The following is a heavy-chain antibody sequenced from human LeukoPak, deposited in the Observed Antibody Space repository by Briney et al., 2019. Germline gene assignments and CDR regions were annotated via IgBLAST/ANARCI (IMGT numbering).Heavy chain of an antibody. J-gene: IGHJ4*02. V-gene: IGHV1-24*01. CDR2: FDPEDSET. D-gene: IGHD3-3*01. CDR3: ATVPVLRFLEWLLLG. Sequence: ASVKVSCKVSGYRLTELCMHWVRQAPGTGLEWVGGFDPEDSETIYAHKVQRIATMTEDTSTDTAYMKMSSLRSEDTAVYYCATVPVLRFLEWLLLGWGQGTLVTVSS. CDR1: GYRLTELC.